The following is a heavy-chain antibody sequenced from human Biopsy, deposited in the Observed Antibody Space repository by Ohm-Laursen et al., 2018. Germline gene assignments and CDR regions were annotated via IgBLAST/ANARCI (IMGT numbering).Heavy chain of an antibody. Sequence: SVKVSCKASGFTFNRSATQWVRQARGQRLEWIGWIVVGGGNTNYAQKFQERVTITRDMSTSTAYMELSSLRSEDTAVYYCASRPNCGGDCSSGFDYWGQGTLVTVSS. V-gene: IGHV1-58*02. J-gene: IGHJ4*02. CDR2: IVVGGGNT. CDR1: GFTFNRSA. D-gene: IGHD2-21*02. CDR3: ASRPNCGGDCSSGFDY.